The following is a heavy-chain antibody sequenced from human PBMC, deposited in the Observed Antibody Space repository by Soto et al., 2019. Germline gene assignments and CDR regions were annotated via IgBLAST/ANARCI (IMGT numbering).Heavy chain of an antibody. CDR3: ARDMWIQLWDY. J-gene: IGHJ4*02. CDR1: GFTFSSYA. Sequence: GGSLRLSCAAYGFTFSSYAMHWVRQAPGKGLEWAAVISYDGSNKSYADSVKGRFTISRDNSKNTLYLQMNSLRAEDTAVYYCARDMWIQLWDYWGQGTLVTVSS. V-gene: IGHV3-30-3*01. CDR2: ISYDGSNK. D-gene: IGHD5-18*01.